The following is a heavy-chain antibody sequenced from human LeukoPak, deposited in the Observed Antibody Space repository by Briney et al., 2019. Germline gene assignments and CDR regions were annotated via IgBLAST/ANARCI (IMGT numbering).Heavy chain of an antibody. Sequence: GGSLRLSCAASGFTFSSYAMSWVRQAPGKGLEWVSAISGSGGSTYYTDSVRGRLTISRDNSKNTLYLQMNSLRAEDTAVYYCAKLDDLWSPGDYWGQETLVTVSS. CDR1: GFTFSSYA. J-gene: IGHJ4*02. D-gene: IGHD3/OR15-3a*01. CDR2: ISGSGGST. V-gene: IGHV3-23*01. CDR3: AKLDDLWSPGDY.